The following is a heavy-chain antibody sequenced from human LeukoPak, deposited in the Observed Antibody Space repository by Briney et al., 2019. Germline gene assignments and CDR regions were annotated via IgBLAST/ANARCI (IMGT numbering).Heavy chain of an antibody. CDR3: AKDAGLVVD. Sequence: GGSLRLSCAASGFPFDDYAMLWVRHAPGRGLEWVSGISWNSGTIGYADSVKGRFTISRDNAKISLYLQMDSLRAEDTALYYCAKDAGLVVDWGQGTLVTVSS. J-gene: IGHJ4*02. CDR2: ISWNSGTI. D-gene: IGHD2-8*02. V-gene: IGHV3-9*01. CDR1: GFPFDDYA.